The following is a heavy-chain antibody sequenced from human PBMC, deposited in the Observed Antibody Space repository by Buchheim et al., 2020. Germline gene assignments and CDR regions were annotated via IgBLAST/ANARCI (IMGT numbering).Heavy chain of an antibody. Sequence: QVQLQESGPGLVKPSQTLSLTCTVSGGSISSGGYYWSWIRQHPGKGLEWIGYIYYSGSTYYNPSLKSRVTISVDTSKNQFSLKLSSVTAADTAVYYCARVWDYDSSGYYDRTVEGMDVWGQGTT. CDR2: IYYSGST. V-gene: IGHV4-31*03. CDR3: ARVWDYDSSGYYDRTVEGMDV. J-gene: IGHJ6*02. CDR1: GGSISSGGYY. D-gene: IGHD3-22*01.